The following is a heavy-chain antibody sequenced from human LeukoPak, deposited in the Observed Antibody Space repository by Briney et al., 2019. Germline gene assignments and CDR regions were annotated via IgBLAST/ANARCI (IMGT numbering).Heavy chain of an antibody. J-gene: IGHJ6*02. CDR3: ARGWDTGYGYYGMDL. D-gene: IGHD5-18*01. Sequence: SETLSLTCTVSGGSISGYYLSWIRQSPGKGLEWIGYIYDSGTTNYNPSLKSRVLMSVDTSKTQVSLKVRSVTAADTAVYYCARGWDTGYGYYGMDLWGQGTTVTVSS. CDR2: IYDSGTT. CDR1: GGSISGYY. V-gene: IGHV4-59*01.